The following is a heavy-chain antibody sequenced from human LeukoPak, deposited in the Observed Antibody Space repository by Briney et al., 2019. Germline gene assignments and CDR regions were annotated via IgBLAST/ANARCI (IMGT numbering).Heavy chain of an antibody. J-gene: IGHJ4*02. CDR2: VDPEDGQT. CDR3: TNLTYDISEFNF. D-gene: IGHD3-22*01. V-gene: IGHV1-69-2*01. CDR1: GFTFTDHF. Sequence: GATVKISCKASGFTFTDHFMHWVQQAPGKGLQWVGRVDPEDGQTLYAEKFQTRVTINADTSTDTTYLEMRNLGSEDTAIYYCTNLTYDISEFNFWGQGTLVTVSS.